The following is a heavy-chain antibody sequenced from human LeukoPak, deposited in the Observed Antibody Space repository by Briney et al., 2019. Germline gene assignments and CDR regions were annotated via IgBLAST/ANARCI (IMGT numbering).Heavy chain of an antibody. J-gene: IGHJ4*02. Sequence: AAVTVSCNSSGYSFSNYDMHWVRQAYGQGLEWMGLINPNFGGTNYARKFQGRVTMTRDTSISTVYMELSRLRSDDTAVYYCATTPEWATIPFGFDYWGQGSLVTVSS. CDR1: GYSFSNYD. D-gene: IGHD5-12*01. CDR2: INPNFGGT. CDR3: ATTPEWATIPFGFDY. V-gene: IGHV1-2*02.